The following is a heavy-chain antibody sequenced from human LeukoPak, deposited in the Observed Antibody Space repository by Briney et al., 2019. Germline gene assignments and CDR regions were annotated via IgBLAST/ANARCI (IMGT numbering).Heavy chain of an antibody. V-gene: IGHV3-74*01. CDR1: GFRFRRCW. CDR2: INSDGSSI. J-gene: IGHJ5*02. CDR3: ASSNWFDP. Sequence: GGSLGLPCAAFGFRFRRCWMHGAPQPPGRGLVWVSHINSDGSSINYADSVKGRFTISRDNAKNTLYLQMNSLRAEDTAVYYCASSNWFDPWGQGTLVTVSS.